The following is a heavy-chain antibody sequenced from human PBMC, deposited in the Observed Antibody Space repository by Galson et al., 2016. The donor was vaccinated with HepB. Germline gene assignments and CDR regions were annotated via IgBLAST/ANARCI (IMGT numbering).Heavy chain of an antibody. CDR3: ARQYRGGPSDY. V-gene: IGHV4-61*03. CDR1: GASVSSGSYH. CDR2: IFHSGRV. D-gene: IGHD5-12*01. J-gene: IGHJ4*02. Sequence: ETLSLTCTVSGASVSSGSYHWSWVRQPPGQGLEWIGQIFHSGRVNYTPSLASRVTISIDTSNYYFSLRLTSVTAADTAPYYCARQYRGGPSDYWGQGTLVIVSS.